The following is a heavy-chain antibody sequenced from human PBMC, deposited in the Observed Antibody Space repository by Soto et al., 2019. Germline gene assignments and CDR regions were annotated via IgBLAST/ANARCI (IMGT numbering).Heavy chain of an antibody. CDR2: IYWDDDK. CDR3: APRGIAAAGTFVIKKSAYYFDY. Sequence: QITLKESGPTLVKPTQTLTLTCTFSGFSLSTSGVGVGWIRQPPGKALEWLALIYWDDDKRYSPSLKRRLTIPKATSKNQVVLTMTNMDPVDTATYYCAPRGIAAAGTFVIKKSAYYFDYWGQGTLVTVSP. J-gene: IGHJ4*02. D-gene: IGHD6-13*01. CDR1: GFSLSTSGVG. V-gene: IGHV2-5*02.